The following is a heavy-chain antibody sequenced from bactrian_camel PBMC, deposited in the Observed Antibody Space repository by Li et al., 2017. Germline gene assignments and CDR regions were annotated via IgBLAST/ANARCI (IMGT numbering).Heavy chain of an antibody. Sequence: HVQLVESGGGSVRAGGSLTLSCAAGRYTYKHNCMGWFRQRPGKDREGLAVLWIGGATTTYADSVKGRFTISKDNTRKRLYLQMDSLKPEDTAMYYCAAEFFRCRVPSRAIMKPDQFGYWGQGTQVTVS. J-gene: IGHJ6*01. CDR3: AAEFFRCRVPSRAIMKPDQFGY. CDR2: LWIGGATT. V-gene: IGHV3S1*01. CDR1: RYTYKHNC.